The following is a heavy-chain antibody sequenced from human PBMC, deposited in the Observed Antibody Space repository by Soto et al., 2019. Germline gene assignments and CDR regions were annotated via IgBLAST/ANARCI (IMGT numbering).Heavy chain of an antibody. CDR1: GFTFSSYA. CDR2: ISGSGGST. J-gene: IGHJ4*02. CDR3: AKHLNYYDSSGYFDY. V-gene: IGHV3-23*01. D-gene: IGHD3-22*01. Sequence: VGSLRLSCAASGFTFSSYAMSWVRQAPGKGLEWVSAISGSGGSTYYADSVKGRFTISRDNSKNTLYLQMNSLRAEDTAVYYCAKHLNYYDSSGYFDYWGQGTLVTVSS.